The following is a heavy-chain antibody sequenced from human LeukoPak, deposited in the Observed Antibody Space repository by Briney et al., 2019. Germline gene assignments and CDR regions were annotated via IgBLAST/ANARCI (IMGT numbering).Heavy chain of an antibody. J-gene: IGHJ3*02. D-gene: IGHD2-2*01. V-gene: IGHV4-61*02. CDR3: ARDPLYCSSTSCYSDAFDI. CDR2: IYTSGST. Sequence: SQTLSLTCTVSGGSISSGSYYWSWIRQPAGKGLEWIGRIYTSGSTNYNPSLKSRVTISVDTSKNQFSLKLSSVTAADTAVYYCARDPLYCSSTSCYSDAFDIWGQGTMVTVSS. CDR1: GGSISSGSYY.